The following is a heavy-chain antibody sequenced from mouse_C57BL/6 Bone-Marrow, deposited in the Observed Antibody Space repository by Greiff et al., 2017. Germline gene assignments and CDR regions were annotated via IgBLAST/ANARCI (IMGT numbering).Heavy chain of an antibody. Sequence: EVKLMESGGGLVKPGGSLKLSCAASGFTFSSYAMSWVRQTPEKRLEWVATLSDGGSYTYYPDNVKGRFTISRDNAKNNLYLQMSHLKSEDTAMYYCAREGHDYDWYFDFWGTGTTVTVSS. V-gene: IGHV5-4*01. D-gene: IGHD2-4*01. CDR3: AREGHDYDWYFDF. CDR2: LSDGGSYT. CDR1: GFTFSSYA. J-gene: IGHJ1*03.